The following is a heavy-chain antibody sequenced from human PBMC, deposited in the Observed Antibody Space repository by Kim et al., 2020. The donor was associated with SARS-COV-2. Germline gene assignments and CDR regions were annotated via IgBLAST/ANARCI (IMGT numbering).Heavy chain of an antibody. Sequence: YYADSVKGRFTISRDNSKNTLYLQMNSLRAEDTAVYYCATFRDGYNRFDYWGQGTLVTVSS. J-gene: IGHJ4*02. V-gene: IGHV3-23*01. CDR3: ATFRDGYNRFDY. D-gene: IGHD5-12*01.